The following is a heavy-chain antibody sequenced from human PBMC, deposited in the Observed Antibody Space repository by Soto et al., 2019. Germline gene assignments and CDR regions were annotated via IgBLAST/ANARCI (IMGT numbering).Heavy chain of an antibody. J-gene: IGHJ6*03. CDR3: ARVRRQIVAMDV. D-gene: IGHD3-16*02. Sequence: QVQLVQSGAEVKKPGASVKVSCKASGYTFTPYGISWVRQAPGQRLEWMGWISPYNDNTDYAQNFQGRVTMTTDTSTSTAYMELRSLRSDDTAVYYCARVRRQIVAMDVWGKGTTVTVSS. V-gene: IGHV1-18*01. CDR2: ISPYNDNT. CDR1: GYTFTPYG.